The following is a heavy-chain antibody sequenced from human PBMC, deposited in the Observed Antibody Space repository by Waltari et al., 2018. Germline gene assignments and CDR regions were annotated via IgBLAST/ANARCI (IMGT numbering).Heavy chain of an antibody. CDR1: GDSMSSTYW. D-gene: IGHD2-15*01. CDR2: VHGSGRT. J-gene: IGHJ4*02. CDR3: ARDRGRGLYLDT. Sequence: QLQESGPGLVKPSGTLSLICAVSGDSMSSTYWWSWVRQTPGKGLEWIGQVHGSGRTNYNPSVACRVTMSLDTSAYHFALKLTSATAADTALYFCARDRGRGLYLDTWGQGTLVTVSP. V-gene: IGHV4-4*02.